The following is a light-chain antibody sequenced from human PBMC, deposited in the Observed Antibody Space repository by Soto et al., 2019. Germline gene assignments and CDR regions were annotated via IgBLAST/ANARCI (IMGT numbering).Light chain of an antibody. J-gene: IGKJ5*01. CDR2: AAS. CDR1: QGISSY. V-gene: IGKV1-8*01. CDR3: QQYYSYPIT. Sequence: AIRMTKSQSSLSASTGDRVTITCRASQGISSYLAWYQQKPGKAPKLLIYAASTLQSGVPSRFSGSGSGTDFTLTISCLQSEDFATYYCQQYYSYPITFGQGTRLEIK.